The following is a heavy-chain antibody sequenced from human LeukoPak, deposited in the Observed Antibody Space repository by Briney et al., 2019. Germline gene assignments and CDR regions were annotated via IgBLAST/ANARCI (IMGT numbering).Heavy chain of an antibody. Sequence: GGSLRLSCAASGFTFSTYGMRWVRQAPGKGPEWVAVISYDGSNKYYADSVKGRFTISRDSSKNTLYLQMNSLRAEDTAVFYCARSPGYYDSSGYYDFWGQRTLVTLSS. CDR1: GFTFSTYG. CDR3: ARSPGYYDSSGYYDF. J-gene: IGHJ4*02. D-gene: IGHD3-22*01. V-gene: IGHV3-30-3*01. CDR2: ISYDGSNK.